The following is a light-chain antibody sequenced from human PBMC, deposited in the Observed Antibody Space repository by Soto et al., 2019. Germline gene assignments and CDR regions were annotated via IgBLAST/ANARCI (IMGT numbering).Light chain of an antibody. CDR1: QSVSSN. J-gene: IGKJ1*01. CDR2: GAS. Sequence: EIVMTQSPATLSVSPGERATLSCRASQSVSSNLAWYPQKPVQAPRLLIYGASTRATGIPARFSGRGSGTEFTLTISSLQSEDFAVYYCQQYNNWWTFCQGTKVEIK. V-gene: IGKV3-15*01. CDR3: QQYNNWWT.